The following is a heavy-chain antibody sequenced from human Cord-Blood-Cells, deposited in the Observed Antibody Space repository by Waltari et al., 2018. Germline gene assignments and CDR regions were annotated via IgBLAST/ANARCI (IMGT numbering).Heavy chain of an antibody. CDR3: ASQSRITMVRGNYGMDV. Sequence: EVQLVQSAAEVKKPGEALRISCKGSGYSFTSYCISWVRQLPGKGLEWMGRIDPSDSYTNYSPSFQGHVTISADKSISTAYLQWSSLKASDTAMYYCASQSRITMVRGNYGMDVWGQGTTVTVSS. CDR2: IDPSDSYT. J-gene: IGHJ6*02. D-gene: IGHD3-10*01. V-gene: IGHV5-10-1*01. CDR1: GYSFTSYC.